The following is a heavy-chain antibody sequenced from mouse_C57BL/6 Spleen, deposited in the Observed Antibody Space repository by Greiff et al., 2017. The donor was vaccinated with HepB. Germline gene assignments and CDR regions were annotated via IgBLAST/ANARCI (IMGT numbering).Heavy chain of an antibody. V-gene: IGHV5-9-1*02. D-gene: IGHD1-1*01. Sequence: EVMLVESGEGLVKPGGSLKLSCAASGFTFSSYAMSWVRQTPEKRLEWVAYISSGGDYIYYADTVKGRFTISRDNARNTLYLQMSSLKSEDTAMYYCTRERDYYGSSFFAYWGQGTLVTVSA. CDR2: ISSGGDYI. J-gene: IGHJ3*01. CDR1: GFTFSSYA. CDR3: TRERDYYGSSFFAY.